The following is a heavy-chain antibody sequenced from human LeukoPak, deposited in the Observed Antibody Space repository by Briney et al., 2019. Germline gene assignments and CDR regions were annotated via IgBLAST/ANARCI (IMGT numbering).Heavy chain of an antibody. CDR3: ARVPYYCSSTSCYFQNWFDP. D-gene: IGHD2-2*01. V-gene: IGHV4-59*01. Sequence: SETLSLTCTVSGGSISSYYWSWIRQSPGKGLEWIGYIFYIGSTNYNPSLKSRVTISVDTSKNQFSLKLSSVTAADTAVYYCARVPYYCSSTSCYFQNWFDPWGQGTLVTVSS. CDR1: GGSISSYY. CDR2: IFYIGST. J-gene: IGHJ5*02.